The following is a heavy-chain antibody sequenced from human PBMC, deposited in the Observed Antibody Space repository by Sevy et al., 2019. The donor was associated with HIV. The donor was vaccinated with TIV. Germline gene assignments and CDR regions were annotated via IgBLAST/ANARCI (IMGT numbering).Heavy chain of an antibody. Sequence: ASVKVSCKASAYAFSSYGISWVRQAPGQGLEWMGWISGYNSNKKYAQKFQDRVSMPTDTSTSTAYMELRSLRSDDTAVYYCASGHGGLRPWKYNWFEPWGQGTLVTVSS. J-gene: IGHJ5*02. CDR2: ISGYNSNK. CDR1: AYAFSSYG. V-gene: IGHV1-18*01. CDR3: ASGHGGLRPWKYNWFEP. D-gene: IGHD1-1*01.